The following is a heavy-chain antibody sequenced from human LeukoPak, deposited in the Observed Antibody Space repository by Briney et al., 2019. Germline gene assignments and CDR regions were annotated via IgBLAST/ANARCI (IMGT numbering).Heavy chain of an antibody. CDR3: ARDRLRVGATPWYFDL. Sequence: GASVKVSCKASGGTFSSYAISWVRQAPGQGLEWMGGIIPILRTSNYAQKFQGRVTTTTDESTSTAYMELSSLRSDDTAVYYCARDRLRVGATPWYFDLWGHGTLVTVSS. D-gene: IGHD1-26*01. J-gene: IGHJ2*01. CDR2: IIPILRTS. CDR1: GGTFSSYA. V-gene: IGHV1-69*05.